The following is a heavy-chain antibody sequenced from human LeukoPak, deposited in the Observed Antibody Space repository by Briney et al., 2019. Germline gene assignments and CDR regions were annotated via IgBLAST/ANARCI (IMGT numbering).Heavy chain of an antibody. Sequence: GGSLRLSCAASGFTFSSYAMSWVRQAPVKGLEWVSAISGSGGSTYYADSVKGRFTISRDNSKNTLYLQMNSLRAEDTAVYYCAKGPLGDRGYYFDYWGQGTLVTVSS. CDR1: GFTFSSYA. CDR2: ISGSGGST. J-gene: IGHJ4*02. CDR3: AKGPLGDRGYYFDY. V-gene: IGHV3-23*01. D-gene: IGHD1-26*01.